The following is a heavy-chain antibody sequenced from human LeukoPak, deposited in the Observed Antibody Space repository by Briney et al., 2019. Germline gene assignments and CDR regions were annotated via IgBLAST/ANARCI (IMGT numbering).Heavy chain of an antibody. J-gene: IGHJ4*02. V-gene: IGHV3-7*01. CDR3: ARDRWLQEFDY. CDR2: IKQDGSEK. CDR1: GFTFSSYW. D-gene: IGHD5-24*01. Sequence: GGCLRLSCAASGFTFSSYWMSWVRQAPGKGLEWVANIKQDGSEKYYVDSVKGRFTISRDNAKNSLYLQMNSLRAEDTAVYYCARDRWLQEFDYWGQGTLVTVSS.